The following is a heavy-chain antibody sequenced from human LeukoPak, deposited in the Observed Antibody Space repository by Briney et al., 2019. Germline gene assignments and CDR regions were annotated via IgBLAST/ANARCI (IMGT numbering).Heavy chain of an antibody. CDR3: ARGGLKYYDILTGYHRDDENNWFDP. CDR1: GYTFTSYD. J-gene: IGHJ5*02. D-gene: IGHD3-9*01. Sequence: GASVKVSCKASGYTFTSYDINWVRQATGQGLEWMGWMNPNSGNTGYAQKFQGRVTMTRNTSISTAYMELSSLRSEDTAVYYCARGGLKYYDILTGYHRDDENNWFDPWGQGTLVTVSS. V-gene: IGHV1-8*01. CDR2: MNPNSGNT.